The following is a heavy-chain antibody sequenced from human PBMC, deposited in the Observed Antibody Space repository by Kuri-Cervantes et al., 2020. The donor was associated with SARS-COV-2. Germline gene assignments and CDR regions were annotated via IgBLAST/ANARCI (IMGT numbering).Heavy chain of an antibody. CDR3: ARAMYYYDSSGYYSDY. V-gene: IGHV4-34*01. CDR2: INHSGST. CDR1: GGSFSGYY. D-gene: IGHD3-22*01. Sequence: SQTLSLTCAVYGGSFSGYYWSWIRQPPGKGLEWIGEINHSGSTNYNPSLKSRVTISVDTSKNQFSLKLSSVTAAYTAVYYCARAMYYYDSSGYYSDYWGQGTLVTVSS. J-gene: IGHJ4*02.